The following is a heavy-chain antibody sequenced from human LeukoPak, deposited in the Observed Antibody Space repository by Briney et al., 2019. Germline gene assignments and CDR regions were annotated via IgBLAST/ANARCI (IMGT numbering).Heavy chain of an antibody. V-gene: IGHV1-69*04. CDR1: GGTFSSYA. J-gene: IGHJ5*02. CDR3: ARGGITMIVVEEWFDP. D-gene: IGHD3-22*01. Sequence: GSSVKVSCKASGGTFSSYAISWVRQAPGQGLEWMGRIIPILGIANHAQKFQGRVTITADKSTSTAYMELSSLRSEDTAVYYCARGGITMIVVEEWFDPWGQGTLVTVSS. CDR2: IIPILGIA.